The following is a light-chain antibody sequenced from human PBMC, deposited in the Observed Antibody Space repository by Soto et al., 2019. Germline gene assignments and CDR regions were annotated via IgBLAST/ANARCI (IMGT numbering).Light chain of an antibody. CDR1: SSDVGSYNL. CDR2: EGS. CDR3: CSFERSITLV. Sequence: QSVLTQPASVSGSPGQSITISCTGSSSDVGSYNLVSWYQQLPGEAPKLMIYEGSKRPSGVSNRFSGSKSGNTASLTISWLQAEDEADYYCCSFERSITLVFGGGTKVTVL. J-gene: IGLJ2*01. V-gene: IGLV2-23*01.